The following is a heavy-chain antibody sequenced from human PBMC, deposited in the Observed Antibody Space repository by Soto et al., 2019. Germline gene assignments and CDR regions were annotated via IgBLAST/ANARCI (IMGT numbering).Heavy chain of an antibody. CDR3: GGYLGLLKGDYGMDV. D-gene: IGHD2-15*01. CDR1: GSTFSSYA. CDR2: IIPIFGTA. Sequence: QVQLVQSGAEVKKPGSSVKVSCKASGSTFSSYAISWVRQDPGQGLEWMGGIIPIFGTANYAQKFQGRVTITADEYTSTAYMARSSLRSEDTAVYYCGGYLGLLKGDYGMDVWCQGTTVTVSS. J-gene: IGHJ6*02. V-gene: IGHV1-69*12.